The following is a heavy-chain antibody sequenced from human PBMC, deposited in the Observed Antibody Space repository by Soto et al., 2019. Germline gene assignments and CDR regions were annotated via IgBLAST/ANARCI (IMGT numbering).Heavy chain of an antibody. CDR2: INPNSCGT. Sequence: QVQLVQSGAEVKKPGASVKVSCKASGYTFTGDYMHWVRQAPGQGFEWMGWINPNSCGTNYAQKFQGWVTMTRDTSISTAYMELSRLRSDDTAVYYCARGSVVPAAYYYYYMDVWGKGTTVTVSS. CDR3: ARGSVVPAAYYYYYMDV. CDR1: GYTFTGDY. J-gene: IGHJ6*03. V-gene: IGHV1-2*04. D-gene: IGHD2-2*01.